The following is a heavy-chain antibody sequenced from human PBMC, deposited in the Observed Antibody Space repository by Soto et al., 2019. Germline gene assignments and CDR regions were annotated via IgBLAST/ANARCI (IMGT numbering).Heavy chain of an antibody. CDR2: TYYRSKWYN. Sequence: SQTLSLTCAISGDSVSSNSAAWNWIRQSPSRGLEWLGRTYYRSKWYNDYAVSVKSRITINPDTSKNQFSLQLISVTPEDTAVYYCARDHEYNSSPRGGWFDPWGQGTLVTVSS. J-gene: IGHJ5*02. V-gene: IGHV6-1*01. D-gene: IGHD6-6*01. CDR3: ARDHEYNSSPRGGWFDP. CDR1: GDSVSSNSAA.